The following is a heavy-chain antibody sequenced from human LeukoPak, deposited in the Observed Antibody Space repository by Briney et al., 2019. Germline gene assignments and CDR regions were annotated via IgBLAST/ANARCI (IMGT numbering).Heavy chain of an antibody. J-gene: IGHJ4*02. V-gene: IGHV3-30*18. Sequence: GGSLRLSCAASGFTLRSHGMHWVRQAPGKGLEWVAVISYDESNKHYADSVKGRFTISRDTSRNTLYLQMDSLRAEDTALYYCAKDSSTGWYYFDYWGQGTVVTVSS. CDR1: GFTLRSHG. CDR3: AKDSSTGWYYFDY. D-gene: IGHD2-2*01. CDR2: ISYDESNK.